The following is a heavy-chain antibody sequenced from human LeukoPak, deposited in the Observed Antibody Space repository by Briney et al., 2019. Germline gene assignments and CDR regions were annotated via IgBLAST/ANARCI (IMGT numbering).Heavy chain of an antibody. CDR3: ARGNYYDSSGYYYHPFDY. J-gene: IGHJ4*02. V-gene: IGHV1-8*02. CDR1: GYTFTGYY. CDR2: INPNSGNT. D-gene: IGHD3-22*01. Sequence: ASVKVSCKASGYTFTGYYMHWVRQAPGQGLEGRGWINPNSGNTGYAQKFQGRVTMTRNTSISTAYMELSSLRSEDTAVYYCARGNYYDSSGYYYHPFDYWGQGTLVTVSS.